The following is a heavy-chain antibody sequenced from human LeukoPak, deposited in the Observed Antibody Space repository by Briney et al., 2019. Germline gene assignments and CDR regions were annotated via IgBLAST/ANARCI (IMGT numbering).Heavy chain of an antibody. V-gene: IGHV1-8*02. CDR2: MNPNSGNT. CDR1: GYTFTSYG. Sequence: ASVKVSCKASGYTFTSYGISWVRQAPGQGLEWMGWMNPNSGNTGYAQKFQGRVTMTRNTSISTAYMELSSLRSEDTAVYYCARGGSSGWYSYYYYYYMDVWGKGTTVTISS. J-gene: IGHJ6*03. D-gene: IGHD6-19*01. CDR3: ARGGSSGWYSYYYYYYMDV.